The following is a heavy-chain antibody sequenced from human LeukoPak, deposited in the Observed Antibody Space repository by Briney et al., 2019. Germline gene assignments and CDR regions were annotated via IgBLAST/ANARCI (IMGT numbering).Heavy chain of an antibody. CDR1: GGSINTYF. CDR3: ARGVTGGWYGDFQH. D-gene: IGHD6-19*01. Sequence: SETLSLTCTVSGGSINTYFWSWIRQPPGKGLEWIGYIYYSGSTSYNPSLKSRVTISVDTSKNQFSLKLSPVTAADTAVYYCARGVTGGWYGDFQHWGQGTLVTVSS. CDR2: IYYSGST. J-gene: IGHJ1*01. V-gene: IGHV4-59*01.